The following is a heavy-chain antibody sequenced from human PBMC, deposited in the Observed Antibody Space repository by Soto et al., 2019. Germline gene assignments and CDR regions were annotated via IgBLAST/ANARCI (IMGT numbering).Heavy chain of an antibody. CDR2: IYYSGST. Sequence: SETLSLTCTVSCGSISSGGYYWSWIRQHPGKGLEWIGYIYYSGSTYYNPSLKSRVTISVDTSKNQFSLKLSSVTAADTAVYYCASLQLGYCSGGSCSNWFDPWGQGTLVTVSS. D-gene: IGHD2-15*01. J-gene: IGHJ5*02. CDR1: CGSISSGGYY. V-gene: IGHV4-31*03. CDR3: ASLQLGYCSGGSCSNWFDP.